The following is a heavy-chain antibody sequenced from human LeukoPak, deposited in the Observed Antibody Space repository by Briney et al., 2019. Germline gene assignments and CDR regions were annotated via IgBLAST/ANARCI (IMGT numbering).Heavy chain of an antibody. J-gene: IGHJ4*02. Sequence: GGSLRLSCAASGFSFSNYGMHWVRQAPGKGLEWVAVIWYDGSNKHYADSVKGRFTISRDNSKNTLFLQMNSLRADDTAVYYCVRCSGDSCYSTNDHWGQGTLVTVSS. D-gene: IGHD2-15*01. CDR3: VRCSGDSCYSTNDH. CDR2: IWYDGSNK. V-gene: IGHV3-33*01. CDR1: GFSFSNYG.